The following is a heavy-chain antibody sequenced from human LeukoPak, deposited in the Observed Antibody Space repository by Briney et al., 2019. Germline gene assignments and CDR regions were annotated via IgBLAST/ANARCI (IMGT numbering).Heavy chain of an antibody. J-gene: IGHJ4*02. CDR1: GGSISSGDYY. CDR2: IYYSGST. CDR3: ARWDSSGWWDY. Sequence: SETLSLTCTVSGGSISSGDYYWTWIRQHPGKGLEWIGYIYYSGSTNYNPSLKSRVTISVDTSKNQFSLKLSSVTAADTAVYYCARWDSSGWWDYWGQGTLVTVSS. V-gene: IGHV4-31*03. D-gene: IGHD6-19*01.